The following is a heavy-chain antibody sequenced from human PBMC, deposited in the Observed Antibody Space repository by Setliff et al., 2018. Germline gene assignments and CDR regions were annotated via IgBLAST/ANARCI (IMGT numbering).Heavy chain of an antibody. CDR1: GGSISSTNHY. Sequence: SETLSLTCAVSGGSISSTNHYWSWIRQPPGKGLEWIGDLSYSGSTNYNPSLKSRVTISVDTSKNQFSLKLSSVTAADTAVYYCARGKSVTASNWFDPWGQGTLVTVSS. J-gene: IGHJ5*02. D-gene: IGHD5-18*01. CDR3: ARGKSVTASNWFDP. CDR2: LSYSGST. V-gene: IGHV4-61*05.